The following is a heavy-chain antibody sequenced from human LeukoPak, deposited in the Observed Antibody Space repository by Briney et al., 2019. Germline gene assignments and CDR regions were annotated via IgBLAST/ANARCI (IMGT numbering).Heavy chain of an antibody. D-gene: IGHD3-3*01. V-gene: IGHV5-51*01. J-gene: IGHJ4*02. CDR2: IYPGDSDT. CDR3: ARQNDFRLDY. Sequence: GESLKISCKGSGYTFSSYWIGWVRQMPGKGLEWMGIIYPGDSDTRYSPSLQGQVAISVDTSIGTAYLQWSSLKASDTAIYYCARQNDFRLDYWGQGTLVTVSS. CDR1: GYTFSSYW.